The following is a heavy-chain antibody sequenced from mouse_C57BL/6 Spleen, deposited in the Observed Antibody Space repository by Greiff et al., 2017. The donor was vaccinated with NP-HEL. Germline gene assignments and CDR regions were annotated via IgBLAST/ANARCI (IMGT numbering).Heavy chain of an antibody. CDR1: GFTFSSYA. V-gene: IGHV5-4*01. Sequence: EVQLVESGGGLVKPGGSLKLSCAASGFTFSSYAMSWVRQTPEKRLEWVATISDGGSYTYYPDNVKGRFTISRDNAKNNLYLQMSHLKSEDTAMYYCARGEWDVLYYYAMDYWGQGTSVTVSS. D-gene: IGHD4-1*01. CDR3: ARGEWDVLYYYAMDY. J-gene: IGHJ4*01. CDR2: ISDGGSYT.